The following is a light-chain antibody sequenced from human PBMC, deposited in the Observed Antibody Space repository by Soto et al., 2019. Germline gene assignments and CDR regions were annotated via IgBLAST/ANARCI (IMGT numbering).Light chain of an antibody. CDR1: QTVRNNY. J-gene: IGKJ4*01. CDR3: QQFSSYPLT. V-gene: IGKV3-20*01. Sequence: ECALPPSPRPLSLSPGERATLSCRASQTVRNNYLAWYQQKPGQAPRLLIYDASSRATGIPDRFSGGGSGTDFTLTISRLEPEDFAVYYCQQFSSYPLTFGGGTKVDIK. CDR2: DAS.